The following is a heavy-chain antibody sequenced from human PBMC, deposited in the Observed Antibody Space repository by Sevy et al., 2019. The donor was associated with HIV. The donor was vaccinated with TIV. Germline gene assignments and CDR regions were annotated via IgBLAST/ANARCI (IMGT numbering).Heavy chain of an antibody. D-gene: IGHD3-3*01. Sequence: SETLSLTCSVSGGSISSYYWSWIRQSPRKGLEWIGYIYNNETTKYNPSLMSRVTILLDTSKNQFSLKLSSVTAADTAVYYCARAGGLVDFGVDVWGQGTTVTVSS. CDR3: ARAGGLVDFGVDV. V-gene: IGHV4-59*01. J-gene: IGHJ6*02. CDR1: GGSISSYY. CDR2: IYNNETT.